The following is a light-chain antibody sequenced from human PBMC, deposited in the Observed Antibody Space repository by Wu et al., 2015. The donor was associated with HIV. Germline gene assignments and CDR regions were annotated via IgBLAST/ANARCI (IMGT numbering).Light chain of an antibody. J-gene: IGKJ2*01. CDR1: QSISSW. Sequence: DIQMTQSPSTLSAFVGDRVTITCRASQSISSWLAWYQKKPGKAPKLLIYKAPTLESGVPSRFSGSGSGTEFTLTISSLQPDDFATYYCQHYGSYPYTFGQGTKVEIK. CDR2: KAP. CDR3: QHYGSYPYT. V-gene: IGKV1-5*03.